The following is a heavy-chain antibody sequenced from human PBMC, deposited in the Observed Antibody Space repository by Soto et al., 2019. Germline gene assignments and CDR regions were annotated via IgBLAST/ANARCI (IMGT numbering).Heavy chain of an antibody. CDR3: ARQDTAMATSDY. D-gene: IGHD5-18*01. CDR2: IYPDDSDT. V-gene: IGHV5-51*01. J-gene: IGHJ4*02. CDR1: GYSFSNFW. Sequence: GESLKISCQASGYSFSNFWIAWVRQMPGEGLEWLGIIYPDDSDTRYSPSFLGQVTISADKSIKTTYLQWSSLKASDTAMYYCARQDTAMATSDYWGQGTLVTVSS.